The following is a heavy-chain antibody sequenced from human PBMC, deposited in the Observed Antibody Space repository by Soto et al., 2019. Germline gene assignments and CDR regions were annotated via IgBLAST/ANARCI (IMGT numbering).Heavy chain of an antibody. Sequence: QLQLVQSGAEVKRPGASVKVSCKASGYTFTTYYMHWVRQAPGQGLEWLGIINPNGGSTTYAQKFQGRVTMTRDTSTSTVYLELSSLRSEDTAVYYCARAGYCSGGTCFHGNCDYWGQGNLVTVSA. CDR2: INPNGGST. CDR1: GYTFTTYY. J-gene: IGHJ4*02. D-gene: IGHD2-15*01. V-gene: IGHV1-46*01. CDR3: ARAGYCSGGTCFHGNCDY.